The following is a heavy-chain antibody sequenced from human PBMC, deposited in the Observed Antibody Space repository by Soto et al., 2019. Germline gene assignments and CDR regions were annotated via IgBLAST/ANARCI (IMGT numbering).Heavy chain of an antibody. CDR2: IYYRGIT. Sequence: QLQLQESGPGLVKPSETLSLTCTVSGGSINSSRYYWGWIRQPPGRGLEWITSIYYRGITYYNASLQRRVTTPVDTSKNQSSLKLSSVTAADTAVYYCARQSNPDYRPYFFDYWGQGTLVTVSS. CDR3: ARQSNPDYRPYFFDY. J-gene: IGHJ4*02. V-gene: IGHV4-39*01. D-gene: IGHD5-12*01. CDR1: GGSINSSRYY.